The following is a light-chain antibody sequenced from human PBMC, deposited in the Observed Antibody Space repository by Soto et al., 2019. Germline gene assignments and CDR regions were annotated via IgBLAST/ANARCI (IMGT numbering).Light chain of an antibody. CDR3: LQYQSYWT. Sequence: DIQMTQSPSTLSASVGDRVSITCRASQSISRQLSWYQQKPGKAPNPMIFAASNLETGVPSRFTGSESGTEFTLTICSQQPDDLAPYSCLQYQSYWTFGQGTKVEVK. V-gene: IGKV1-5*03. J-gene: IGKJ1*01. CDR1: QSISRQ. CDR2: AAS.